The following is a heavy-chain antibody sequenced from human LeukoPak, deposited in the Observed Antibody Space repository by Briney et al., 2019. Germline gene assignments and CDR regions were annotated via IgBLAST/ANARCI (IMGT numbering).Heavy chain of an antibody. J-gene: IGHJ4*02. CDR1: GFTFSGYW. D-gene: IGHD6-13*01. CDR2: IKEDGSEK. Sequence: GGSLRLSCAASGFTFSGYWMSWVRQAPGKGLEWVANIKEDGSEKYYVDSVEGRFTVSRDNAKSSLYLQMNSLRPEDTAVYYCARDPAAWDYWGQGTLVTVSS. CDR3: ARDPAAWDY. V-gene: IGHV3-7*01.